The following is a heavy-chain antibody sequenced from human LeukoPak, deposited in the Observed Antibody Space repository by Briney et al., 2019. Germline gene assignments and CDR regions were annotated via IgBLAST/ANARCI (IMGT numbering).Heavy chain of an antibody. CDR1: GGTFSSYA. J-gene: IGHJ4*02. Sequence: GASVKVSCKASGGTFSSYAISWVRQAPGQGLEWMGGIIPIFGTANYAQKFQGRVTITTDESTSTAYMELSSLRSEDTAVYYCARYAAAIPYFDYWGQGTLVTVSS. V-gene: IGHV1-69*05. CDR3: ARYAAAIPYFDY. CDR2: IIPIFGTA. D-gene: IGHD2-2*01.